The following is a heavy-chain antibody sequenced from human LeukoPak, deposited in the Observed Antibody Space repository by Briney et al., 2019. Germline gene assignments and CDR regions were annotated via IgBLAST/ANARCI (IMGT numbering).Heavy chain of an antibody. D-gene: IGHD2-15*01. J-gene: IGHJ4*02. CDR1: GFTFSSYA. V-gene: IGHV3-30-3*01. CDR3: ARDPTAYCSGGNCFGDY. Sequence: GGSLRLSCAASGFTFSSYAMHWVRQAPGKGLEWVAVISYDGSNKYYADSVKGRFTISRDNSKNTLYLQMNSLRAEDTAVYYCARDPTAYCSGGNCFGDYWGQGTLVTVSS. CDR2: ISYDGSNK.